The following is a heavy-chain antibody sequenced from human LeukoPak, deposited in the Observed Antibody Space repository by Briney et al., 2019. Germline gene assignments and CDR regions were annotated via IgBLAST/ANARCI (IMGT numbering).Heavy chain of an antibody. CDR1: GYTLTELS. CDR2: FDPEDGEI. D-gene: IGHD5-24*01. V-gene: IGHV1-24*01. J-gene: IGHJ4*02. CDR3: ATVSRQRWLQLPSDY. Sequence: ASVKVSCKVSGYTLTELSMHWVRQAPGKGLEWMGGFDPEDGEIIYAQKFQGRVTMTEDTSTDTAYMELSSLRSEDTAVYYCATVSRQRWLQLPSDYWGQGTLVTVSS.